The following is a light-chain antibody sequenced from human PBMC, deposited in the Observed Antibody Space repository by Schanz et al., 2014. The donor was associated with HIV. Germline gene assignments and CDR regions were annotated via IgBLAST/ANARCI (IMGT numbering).Light chain of an antibody. CDR3: CSYAGSYSWM. V-gene: IGLV2-11*01. CDR2: DVN. CDR1: SSDVGGYDY. J-gene: IGLJ3*02. Sequence: QSALTQPRSVSAFPGQSVTISCTGTSSDVGGYDYVSWYQQHPGKAPKLMVYDVNKRPSGVPDRFSGSKSGNTASLTISGLQGEDEADYYCCSYAGSYSWMFGGGTKVTVL.